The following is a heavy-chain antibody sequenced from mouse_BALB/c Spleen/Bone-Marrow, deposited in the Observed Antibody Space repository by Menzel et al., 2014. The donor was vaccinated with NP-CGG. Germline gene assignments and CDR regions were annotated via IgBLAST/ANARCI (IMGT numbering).Heavy chain of an antibody. Sequence: EVHLVESGGDLVQPGGSLRLSCTTSGFTFTDYYMSWVRQPPGKALEWLAFIRNKAYGYTTEYSASVRGRFTISRDNSQSILCLQMNTLRAEDSATYYCARFPMDYWGQGTSVTVSS. CDR2: IRNKAYGYTT. CDR3: ARFPMDY. CDR1: GFTFTDYY. V-gene: IGHV7-3*02. J-gene: IGHJ4*01.